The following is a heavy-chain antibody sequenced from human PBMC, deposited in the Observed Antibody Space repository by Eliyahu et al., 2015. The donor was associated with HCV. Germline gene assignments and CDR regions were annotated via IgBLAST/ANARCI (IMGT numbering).Heavy chain of an antibody. CDR2: ISSSSSYI. Sequence: EVQLVESGGGLVKPGGSLRLSCAASGFTFSSYSMNWVRQAPGKGLEWVSSISSSSSYIYYADSVKGRFTISRDNAKNSLYLQMNSLRAEDTAVYYCARARTMASAGTQGPITMVRGVLGYWGQGTLVTVSS. V-gene: IGHV3-21*01. D-gene: IGHD3-10*01. J-gene: IGHJ4*02. CDR3: ARARTMASAGTQGPITMVRGVLGY. CDR1: GFTFSSYS.